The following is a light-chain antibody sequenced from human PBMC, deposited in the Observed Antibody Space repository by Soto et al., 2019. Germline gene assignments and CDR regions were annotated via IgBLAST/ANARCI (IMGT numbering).Light chain of an antibody. CDR3: AVWDDSLSGPV. Sequence: QSVLTQPPSASGTPGQRVTISCSGSSSNIGSNYVYWYQQLPGTAPKLLIYRDNQRPSGVPDRFSGSKSGTSASLAISGLPSEDEVDYYCAVWDDSLSGPVIGGGTKLTVL. CDR2: RDN. V-gene: IGLV1-47*01. J-gene: IGLJ2*01. CDR1: SSNIGSNY.